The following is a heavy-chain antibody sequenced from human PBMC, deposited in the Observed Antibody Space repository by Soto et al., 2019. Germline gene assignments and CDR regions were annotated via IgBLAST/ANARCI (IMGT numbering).Heavy chain of an antibody. CDR1: GFTFSSYW. CDR3: ARERGRKEGGYFDY. J-gene: IGHJ4*02. Sequence: GGSLRLSCAASGFTFSSYWMSWVRQAPGKGLEWVANIKQDGSEKYYVDSVKGRFTISRDNAKNSLYLQMNSLRAEDTAVYYCARERGRKEGGYFDYWGQGTLVTVSS. CDR2: IKQDGSEK. V-gene: IGHV3-7*01. D-gene: IGHD3-22*01.